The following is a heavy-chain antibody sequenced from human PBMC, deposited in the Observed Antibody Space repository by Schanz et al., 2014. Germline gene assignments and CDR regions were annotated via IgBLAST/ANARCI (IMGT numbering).Heavy chain of an antibody. Sequence: QVQLVQSWAEVKGPGASVKVSCKASGYSFTPFPIHWVRQAPGQRLEWMGWINAGTGNTEYSQKFQGRVTITRDTLASTAYMEVISLRSEGTAVYYCARDGGEVVRGVIEGVNHYYYGMDVWGQGTTVTVSS. V-gene: IGHV1-3*01. D-gene: IGHD3-10*01. CDR1: GYSFTPFP. CDR2: INAGTGNT. J-gene: IGHJ6*02. CDR3: ARDGGEVVRGVIEGVNHYYYGMDV.